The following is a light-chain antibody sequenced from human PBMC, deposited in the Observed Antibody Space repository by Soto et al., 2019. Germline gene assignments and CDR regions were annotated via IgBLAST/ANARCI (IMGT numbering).Light chain of an antibody. CDR3: QQYNDCPLT. V-gene: IGKV3-15*01. Sequence: EIVMTQSPVTLSVSPGERATLSCRASQSVSSNLAWYQQKPGQAPSLLIYGAFTRATGIPARFSGTGSGTEFPPTISSLQDDDFALYYCQQYNDCPLTFGQGTKVDI. CDR2: GAF. CDR1: QSVSSN. J-gene: IGKJ1*01.